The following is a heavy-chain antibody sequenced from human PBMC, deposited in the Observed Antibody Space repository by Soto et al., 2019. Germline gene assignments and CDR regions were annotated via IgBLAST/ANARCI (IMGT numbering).Heavy chain of an antibody. V-gene: IGHV4-38-2*02. CDR1: GFSISSGYY. J-gene: IGHJ5*02. CDR2: VYDGGNS. Sequence: SESLSLTCSVSGFSISSGYYWGWIRQPPGEGLEWIGSVYDGGNSYYNPSLKSRVSISIDTSKNQFSLKLNSVTAADTAVYYCARTGTVSSGYYYAWFHPWGQGTRVTVSS. CDR3: ARTGTVSSGYYYAWFHP. D-gene: IGHD3-22*01.